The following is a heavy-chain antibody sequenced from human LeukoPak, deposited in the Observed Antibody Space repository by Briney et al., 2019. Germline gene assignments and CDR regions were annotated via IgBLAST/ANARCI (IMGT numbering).Heavy chain of an antibody. CDR3: ARGGPGAAGTVY. V-gene: IGHV4-39*07. Sequence: PSETLSLTCTVSGGSISSSSYYWGWIRQPPGKGLEWIGSIYYSGSTYYNPSLKSRVTISVDTSKNQFSLKLSSVTAADTAVYYCARGGPGAAGTVYWGQGTLVTVSS. CDR1: GGSISSSSYY. CDR2: IYYSGST. J-gene: IGHJ4*02. D-gene: IGHD6-13*01.